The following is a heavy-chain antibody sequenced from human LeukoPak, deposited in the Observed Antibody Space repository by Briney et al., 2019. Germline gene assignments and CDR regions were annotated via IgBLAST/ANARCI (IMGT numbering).Heavy chain of an antibody. CDR1: GFNFANFA. J-gene: IGHJ4*02. CDR3: AKNPYFGGVMPRRLDY. Sequence: PGKSLRLSCATSGFNFANFAMDWVRQAPGKGLEWVSAISGSGGSTYYADSVKGRFTISRDNSKNTLYLQMNSLRAEDTAVYYCAKNPYFGGVMPRRLDYWGQGTLVTVSS. D-gene: IGHD3-16*01. CDR2: ISGSGGST. V-gene: IGHV3-23*01.